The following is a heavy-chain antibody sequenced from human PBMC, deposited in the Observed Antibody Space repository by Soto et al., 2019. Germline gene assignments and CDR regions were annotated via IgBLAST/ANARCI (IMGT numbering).Heavy chain of an antibody. V-gene: IGHV1-69*13. Sequence: SVKVSCKASGGTFSSYAISWVRQTPGQGLEWMGGIIPIFGTANYAQKFQGRVTITADESTSTAYMELSSLRSEDTAVYYCASWRSRVVPAPGAYYFDYWGQGTLVTVSS. CDR1: GGTFSSYA. CDR2: IIPIFGTA. J-gene: IGHJ4*02. D-gene: IGHD2-2*01. CDR3: ASWRSRVVPAPGAYYFDY.